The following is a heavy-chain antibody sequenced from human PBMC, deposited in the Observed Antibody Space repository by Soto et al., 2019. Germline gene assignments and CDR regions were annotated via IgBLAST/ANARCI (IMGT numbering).Heavy chain of an antibody. V-gene: IGHV3-21*01. CDR1: EFTFSSYI. CDR2: ISSGGTYI. J-gene: IGHJ3*02. Sequence: EVQLVESGGGLVKPGGSLRLSCAASEFTFSSYIMNWVRQAPGKGLERVSSISSGGTYIFYADSVKGRFTISRDNAKNSWYLQTNSRRAEASAVYYCARAECTNDVCYTEVPGDEGFDIWGQGTMVTVSS. CDR3: ARAECTNDVCYTEVPGDEGFDI. D-gene: IGHD2-8*01.